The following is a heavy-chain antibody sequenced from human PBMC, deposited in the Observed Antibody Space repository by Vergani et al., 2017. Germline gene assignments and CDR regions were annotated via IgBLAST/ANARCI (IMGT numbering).Heavy chain of an antibody. CDR3: ARQNPYGSAHVDF. CDR2: VHRNGNT. J-gene: IGHJ4*02. CDR1: GGSINSHNYY. V-gene: IGHV4-39*07. D-gene: IGHD3-10*01. Sequence: QVQLQESGPGLVKPSQTLSLTCTVSGGSINSHNYYWGWIRQPPGRGLEWIGCVHRNGNTYYTSSLRSRATISRDTSKNQFSLRLTSVTAADTAVYYCARQNPYGSAHVDFWGRGVLVTVSA.